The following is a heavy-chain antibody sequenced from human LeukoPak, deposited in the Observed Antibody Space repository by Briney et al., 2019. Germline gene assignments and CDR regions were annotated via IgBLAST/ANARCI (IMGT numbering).Heavy chain of an antibody. D-gene: IGHD1-1*01. CDR3: ARGRRHYYYYMDV. Sequence: SETLSLTCAVYGGSFSGHYWSWIRQPPGKGLEWIGEINHSGSTNYNPSPRSRVTISVDTSKNQFSLKLSSVTAADTAVYYCARGRRHYYYYMDVWGKGTTVTVSS. V-gene: IGHV4-34*01. CDR2: INHSGST. CDR1: GGSFSGHY. J-gene: IGHJ6*03.